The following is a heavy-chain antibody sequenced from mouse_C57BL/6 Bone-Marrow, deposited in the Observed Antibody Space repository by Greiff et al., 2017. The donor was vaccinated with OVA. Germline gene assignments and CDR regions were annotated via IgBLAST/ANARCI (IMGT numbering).Heavy chain of an antibody. J-gene: IGHJ2*01. CDR2: IYPGDGDT. CDR3: ARLLPYYFDY. V-gene: IGHV1-80*01. CDR1: GYAFSSYW. D-gene: IGHD1-1*01. Sequence: VMLVESGAELVKPGASVKISCKASGYAFSSYWMNWVKQRPGKGLEWIGQIYPGDGDTNYNGKFKGKATLTADKSSSTAYMQLSSLTSEDSAVYFCARLLPYYFDYWGQGTTLTVSS.